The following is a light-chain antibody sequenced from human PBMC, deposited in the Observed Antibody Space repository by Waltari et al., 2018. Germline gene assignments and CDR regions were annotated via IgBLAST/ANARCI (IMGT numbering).Light chain of an antibody. J-gene: IGKJ2*01. V-gene: IGKV3-11*01. CDR3: QQYSNWPPYT. CDR1: QSVSSN. Sequence: EIVLTQSPDTLSLSPGETATLSSRASQSVSSNLAWYQQKPGQCPRLLIYDASSRATGIPARFSASGSGTDFALTITSLEPEDFGVYYCQQYSNWPPYTFGQGTKLEIK. CDR2: DAS.